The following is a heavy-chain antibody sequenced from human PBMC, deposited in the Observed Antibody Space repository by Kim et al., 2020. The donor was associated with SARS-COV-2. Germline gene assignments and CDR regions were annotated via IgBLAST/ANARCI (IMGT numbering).Heavy chain of an antibody. Sequence: GGSLRLSCAASGFTFNTYGMHWVRQAPGKGLKWVAVISSDGSNKYYADSVKGRFTISRDHSKITLNLQMNSLRIEDTSLYYCAKSFRGSYFGYDYWGQGTLFTVSS. CDR3: AKSFRGSYFGYDY. CDR1: GFTFNTYG. D-gene: IGHD1-26*01. V-gene: IGHV3-30*18. CDR2: ISSDGSNK. J-gene: IGHJ4*02.